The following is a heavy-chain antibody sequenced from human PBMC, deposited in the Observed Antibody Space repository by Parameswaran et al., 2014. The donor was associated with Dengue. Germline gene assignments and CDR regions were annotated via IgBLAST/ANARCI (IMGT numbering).Heavy chain of an antibody. D-gene: IGHD6-13*01. V-gene: IGHV3-7*01. CDR3: ARTSSWYGRGAFDI. CDR2: IKQDGSEK. Sequence: VRQAPGKGLEWVANIKQDGSEKYYVDSVKGRFTISRDNAKNSLYLQMNSLRAEDTAVYYCARTSSWYGRGAFDIWGQGTMVTVSS. J-gene: IGHJ3*02.